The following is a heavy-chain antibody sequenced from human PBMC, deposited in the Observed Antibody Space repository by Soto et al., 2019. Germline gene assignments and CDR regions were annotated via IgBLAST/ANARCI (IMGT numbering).Heavy chain of an antibody. CDR3: AHAYGGRSLY. Sequence: QITLKESGPTLVKPTQTLTLTCTFSGFSLTTDRVGVGWIRQPPGEALEWLAVIYWRDSKTYRPSLERRLTITKDSSKNQVALTMTNMDSLHTATYYCAHAYGGRSLYGGQGTLVTVSS. J-gene: IGHJ4*02. D-gene: IGHD1-26*01. CDR1: GFSLTTDRVG. CDR2: IYWRDSK. V-gene: IGHV2-5*01.